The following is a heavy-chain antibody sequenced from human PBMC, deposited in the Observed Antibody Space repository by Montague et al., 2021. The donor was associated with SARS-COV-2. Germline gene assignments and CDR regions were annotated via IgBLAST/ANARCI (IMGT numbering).Heavy chain of an antibody. J-gene: IGHJ5*02. Sequence: SETLSLTCTVSGGSISSYYWSWIRQPPGKGLEWIGYMSYGESTNXXPSLKSRVTISVDTSKNQPSLKLNSVTAADTAVYYCARRNGYCSSTRCPHWFDPWGQGTLVTVSS. CDR3: ARRNGYCSSTRCPHWFDP. D-gene: IGHD2-2*01. CDR1: GGSISSYY. V-gene: IGHV4-59*01. CDR2: MSYGEST.